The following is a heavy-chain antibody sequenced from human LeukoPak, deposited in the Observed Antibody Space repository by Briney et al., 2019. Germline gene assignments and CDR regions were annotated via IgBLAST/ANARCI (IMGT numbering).Heavy chain of an antibody. CDR3: ARQGIAAAGKPLDY. CDR1: GFTFSSYA. CDR2: ISSNGGST. J-gene: IGHJ4*02. D-gene: IGHD6-13*01. V-gene: IGHV3-64*01. Sequence: GGSLRLSCAASGFTFSSYAMHWVRPAPGKGLEYVSAISSNGGSTYYANSVKGRFTISRDNSKNTLYLQMGSLRAEDMAVYYCARQGIAAAGKPLDYWGQGTLVTVSS.